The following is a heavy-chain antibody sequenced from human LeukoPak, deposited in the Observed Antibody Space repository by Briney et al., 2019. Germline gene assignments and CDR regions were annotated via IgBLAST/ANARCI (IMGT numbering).Heavy chain of an antibody. J-gene: IGHJ5*02. CDR1: GFTVSSNY. V-gene: IGHV3-53*01. D-gene: IGHD3-22*01. CDR3: ARDFPGDSSGYHA. Sequence: PGGSLRLSCAASGFTVSSNYMSWVRQAPGKGLEWVSVIYSGGSTYYADSVKGRFTISRDNSKNTLYLQMNSLRAEDTAVYYCARDFPGDSSGYHAWGQGTLVTVSS. CDR2: IYSGGST.